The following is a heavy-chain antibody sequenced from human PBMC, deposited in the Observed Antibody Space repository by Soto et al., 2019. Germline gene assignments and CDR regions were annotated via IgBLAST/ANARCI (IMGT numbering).Heavy chain of an antibody. Sequence: GGPLRLSCAASRFTFSSYGMHWVRQAPGKGQERVAVIWYDGSNKYYADSVKGRFTISRDNSKNTLYLQMNSLRAEDTAVYYCAREGSSRPSGWFDPWGQGTLVTVSS. D-gene: IGHD6-13*01. CDR3: AREGSSRPSGWFDP. CDR2: IWYDGSNK. J-gene: IGHJ5*02. V-gene: IGHV3-33*01. CDR1: RFTFSSYG.